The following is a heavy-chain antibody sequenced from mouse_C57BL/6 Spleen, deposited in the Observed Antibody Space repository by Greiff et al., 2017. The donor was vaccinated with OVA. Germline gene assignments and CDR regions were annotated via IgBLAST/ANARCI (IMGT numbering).Heavy chain of an antibody. D-gene: IGHD1-3*01. CDR3: TREWTGPWFAY. CDR2: IDPETGGT. J-gene: IGHJ3*01. CDR1: GYTFTDYE. V-gene: IGHV1-15*01. Sequence: QVQLQQSGAELVRPGASVTLSCKASGYTFTDYEMHWVKQTPVHGLEWIGAIDPETGGTAYNQKFKGKAILTADKSSSTAYMELRSLTSEDSAVYYCTREWTGPWFAYWGQGTLVTVSA.